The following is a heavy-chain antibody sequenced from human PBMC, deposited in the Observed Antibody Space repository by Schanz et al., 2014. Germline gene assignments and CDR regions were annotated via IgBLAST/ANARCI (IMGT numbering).Heavy chain of an antibody. CDR1: GLTFTSAW. V-gene: IGHV3-23*04. Sequence: EVQLVESGGGLVKPGGSLRLSCATSGLTFTSAWMSWVRQIPGKGLEWVSAISGSGGSTYYADSVKGRFTISRDNAKNSLFLQMNSLRAEDTAVYYCLAPDYGMDVWGQGTTVTVSS. CDR3: LAPDYGMDV. J-gene: IGHJ6*02. CDR2: ISGSGGST.